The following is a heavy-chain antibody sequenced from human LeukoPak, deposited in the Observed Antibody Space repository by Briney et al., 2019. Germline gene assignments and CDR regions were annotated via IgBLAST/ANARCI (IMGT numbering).Heavy chain of an antibody. V-gene: IGHV3-64D*06. D-gene: IGHD2-2*01. CDR2: IRSTGGST. CDR3: VKDQHCSTISCATRTGFDP. Sequence: GGSLRLSCSASGFTFSNYAMHWVRQAPGKGLEFVSGIRSTGGSTNYPDSVKDRFSISRDNSKNTLYLQMTSLRADDTAVYYCVKDQHCSTISCATRTGFDPWGQGTPVTVSS. J-gene: IGHJ5*02. CDR1: GFTFSNYA.